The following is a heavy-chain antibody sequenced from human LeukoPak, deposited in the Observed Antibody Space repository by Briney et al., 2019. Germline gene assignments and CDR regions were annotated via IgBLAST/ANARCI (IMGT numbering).Heavy chain of an antibody. CDR3: AKGYCSSTSCSYFDY. D-gene: IGHD2-2*01. J-gene: IGHJ4*02. CDR1: GFTFSSYA. CDR2: ISGSGGST. Sequence: PGGSLRLSCAASGFTFSSYAMSWVRQAPGKGLEWVSAISGSGGSTYYADSVKGWFTISRDNSKNTLYLQMNSLRAEDTAVYYCAKGYCSSTSCSYFDYWGQGTLVTVSS. V-gene: IGHV3-23*01.